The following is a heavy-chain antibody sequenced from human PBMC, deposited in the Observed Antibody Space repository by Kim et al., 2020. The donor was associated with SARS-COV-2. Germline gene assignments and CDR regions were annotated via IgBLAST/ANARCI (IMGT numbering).Heavy chain of an antibody. J-gene: IGHJ4*02. CDR1: GFTFDDYA. CDR2: ISGDGGST. V-gene: IGHV3-43*02. Sequence: GGSLRLSCAASGFTFDDYAMHWVRQAPGKGLEWVSLISGDGGSTYYADSVKGRFTISRDNSKNSLYLQMNSLRTEDTALYYCAKGGSGSYYRAYFDYWGQGTLVTVSS. D-gene: IGHD1-26*01. CDR3: AKGGSGSYYRAYFDY.